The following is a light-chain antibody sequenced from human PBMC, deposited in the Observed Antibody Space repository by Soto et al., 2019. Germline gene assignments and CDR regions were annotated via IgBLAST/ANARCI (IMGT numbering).Light chain of an antibody. CDR1: QSVSRTY. J-gene: IGKJ2*01. CDR2: DVS. V-gene: IGKV3-20*01. Sequence: ELVLTQSPGTLSLSPGERATLSCRASQSVSRTYFAWYQQKPGQAPGLLIYDVSSRATGIPDRFSGSGSGTDFALTISRLEPEDFAVYYCQQYGTSPYTFGQGTKLEIK. CDR3: QQYGTSPYT.